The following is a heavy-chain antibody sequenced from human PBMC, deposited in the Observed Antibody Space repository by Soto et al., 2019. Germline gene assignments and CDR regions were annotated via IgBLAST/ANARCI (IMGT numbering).Heavy chain of an antibody. CDR3: ARTVLGPDLLADSFVDYYYYMDV. CDR2: IYYSGST. V-gene: IGHV4-39*01. J-gene: IGHJ6*03. Sequence: SETLSLTCTVSGGSVSSGSYYWGWIRQPPGKGLEWIGSIYYSGSTYYNPSLKSRVTISVDTSKNQFSLKLSSVTAADTAVYYCARTVLGPDLLADSFVDYYYYMDVWGQGTTVTVSS. D-gene: IGHD3-9*01. CDR1: GGSVSSGSYY.